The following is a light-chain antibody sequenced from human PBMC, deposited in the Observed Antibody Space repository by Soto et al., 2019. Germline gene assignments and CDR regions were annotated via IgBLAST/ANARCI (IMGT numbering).Light chain of an antibody. Sequence: DIQMTQPPSSLSASVGDRVTITCRASQSISTWLAWFQQKPGKAPKLLIYRASSLEGGAPSRFSGSGSGTEFTLTISSLQPDDFATYYCQQYDSYPWTFGQGTKVEIK. J-gene: IGKJ1*01. V-gene: IGKV1-5*03. CDR2: RAS. CDR1: QSISTW. CDR3: QQYDSYPWT.